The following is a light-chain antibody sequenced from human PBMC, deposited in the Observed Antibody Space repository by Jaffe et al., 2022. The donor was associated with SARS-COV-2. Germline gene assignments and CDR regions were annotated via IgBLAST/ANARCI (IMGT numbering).Light chain of an antibody. CDR1: QSVGSY. CDR3: QQRSNWL. Sequence: ESVLTQSPATLSLSPGERATLSCRASQSVGSYLAWYQQKPGQAPRLLVYDASIRATGIPTRFSGSGSGTDFTLTISSLEPEDFAVYYCQQRSNWLFGGGTKVEIK. V-gene: IGKV3-11*01. J-gene: IGKJ4*01. CDR2: DAS.